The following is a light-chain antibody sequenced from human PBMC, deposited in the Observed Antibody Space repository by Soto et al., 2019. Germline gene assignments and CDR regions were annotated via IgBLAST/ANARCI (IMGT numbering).Light chain of an antibody. Sequence: ESVLTQSPATVSLTQGERATLSCRASQSVSSYLAWYQQKPGQAPRLLIYDASNRATGIPARFSGSGSGTEFTLTISSLQSEDFAVYCCQQYNNWPPTFGQGAKVDI. V-gene: IGKV3-11*01. J-gene: IGKJ1*01. CDR2: DAS. CDR3: QQYNNWPPT. CDR1: QSVSSY.